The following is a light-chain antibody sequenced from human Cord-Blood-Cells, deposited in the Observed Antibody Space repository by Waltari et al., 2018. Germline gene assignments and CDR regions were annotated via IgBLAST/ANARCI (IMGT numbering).Light chain of an antibody. J-gene: IGLJ1*01. CDR1: GSDVGIYNF. Sequence: QSALTQPASVSGSPGQSITISCTGTGSDVGIYNFVLWYQQHPGKAPKLMIYEGSKRTSGVSNRFSGSKSGNTASLTITGLQAEDEADYYCCSYAGSSTYVFGTGTKVTVL. CDR2: EGS. V-gene: IGLV2-23*01. CDR3: CSYAGSSTYV.